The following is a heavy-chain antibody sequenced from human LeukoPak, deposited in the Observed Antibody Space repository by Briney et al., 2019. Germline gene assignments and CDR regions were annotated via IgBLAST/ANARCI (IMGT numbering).Heavy chain of an antibody. V-gene: IGHV3-23*01. Sequence: PGGSLRLSCAASGFTFSSYAMSWVRQAPGKGLEWVSAISGSGGSTYYADSVKGRFTISRDNSKNTLYLQMNSLRAEDTAVYYCAKDFDGSSWSPYYYGMDVWGQGTTVTVSS. CDR2: ISGSGGST. D-gene: IGHD6-13*01. J-gene: IGHJ6*02. CDR3: AKDFDGSSWSPYYYGMDV. CDR1: GFTFSSYA.